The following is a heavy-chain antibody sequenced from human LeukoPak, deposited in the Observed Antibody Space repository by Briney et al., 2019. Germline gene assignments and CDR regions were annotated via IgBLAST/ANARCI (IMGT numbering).Heavy chain of an antibody. V-gene: IGHV3-23*01. CDR2: ISGSGGTT. Sequence: PGGSLRLSCAASGFTFSSYGMSWVRQAPGKGLEWVSTISGSGGTTYYADSVKGRFTISRDNSDNTLYLQMNSLRAEDTAVYYCAKDHYGSGSYYSGGGLDYWGQGTLVTVSS. CDR1: GFTFSSYG. J-gene: IGHJ4*02. CDR3: AKDHYGSGSYYSGGGLDY. D-gene: IGHD3-10*01.